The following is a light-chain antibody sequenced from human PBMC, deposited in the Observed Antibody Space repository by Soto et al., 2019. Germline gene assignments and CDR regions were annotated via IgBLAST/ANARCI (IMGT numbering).Light chain of an antibody. V-gene: IGLV2-14*01. CDR3: SSYTRSSTHYV. CDR1: SSDVGGYNY. Sequence: QSALTQPASVSGSPGQSITISCTGTSSDVGGYNYVSWYQQHPGKAPKLIIYDVSNRPSGVSNRFSGSKSGNTASLTISGLQAEDEADYYCSSYTRSSTHYVFGTGTKLTVL. J-gene: IGLJ1*01. CDR2: DVS.